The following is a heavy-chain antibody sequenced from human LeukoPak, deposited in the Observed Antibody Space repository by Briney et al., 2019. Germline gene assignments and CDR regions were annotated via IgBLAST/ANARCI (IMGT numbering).Heavy chain of an antibody. J-gene: IGHJ3*02. CDR2: INPNSGGT. Sequence: GASVKVSCRASGYPFTRYYIHWVRQAPGQGLEWMGWINPNSGGTHYAQKLQDRVTLTRDTSISTAYMDLSRLTSDDTAVYYCARSHDSRGYPDGFDIWGQGTVVTVSA. D-gene: IGHD3-22*01. CDR1: GYPFTRYY. V-gene: IGHV1-2*02. CDR3: ARSHDSRGYPDGFDI.